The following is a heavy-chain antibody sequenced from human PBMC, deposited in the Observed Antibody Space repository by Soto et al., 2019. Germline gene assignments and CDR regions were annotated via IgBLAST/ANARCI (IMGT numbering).Heavy chain of an antibody. J-gene: IGHJ4*02. Sequence: ASVKVSCKASGGTFSSYAISWVRQAPGQGLEWMGGIIPIFGTANYAQKFQGRVTITADESTSTAYMELSSLRSEDTAVYYCARGYCSSTSCYSLDYWGQGTLVTVSS. CDR1: GGTFSSYA. V-gene: IGHV1-69*13. CDR3: ARGYCSSTSCYSLDY. CDR2: IIPIFGTA. D-gene: IGHD2-2*01.